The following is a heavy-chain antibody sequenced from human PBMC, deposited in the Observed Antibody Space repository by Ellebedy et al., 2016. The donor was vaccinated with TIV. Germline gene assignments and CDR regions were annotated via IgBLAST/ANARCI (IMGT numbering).Heavy chain of an antibody. CDR1: GFTFSSYA. V-gene: IGHV3-23*01. CDR2: ISNTGSRT. CDR3: VKGRGGGSDSSAPRYYFDS. Sequence: PGGSLRLSCAASGFTFSSYAMSWVRQAPGKGLEWVSTISNTGSRTYYADSVEGRFIISRDNSKKTLYLQMSSLRAEDTATYYCVKGRGGGSDSSAPRYYFDSWGLGTLVTVSS. D-gene: IGHD3-22*01. J-gene: IGHJ4*02.